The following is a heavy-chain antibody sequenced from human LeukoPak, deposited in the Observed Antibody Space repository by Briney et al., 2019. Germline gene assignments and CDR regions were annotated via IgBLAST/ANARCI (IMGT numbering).Heavy chain of an antibody. D-gene: IGHD5-18*01. CDR2: ICYSGST. CDR1: GGSISSSSYY. V-gene: IGHV4-39*01. CDR3: ARGYSLDY. Sequence: SETLSLTCTVSGGSISSSSYYWGWIRQPPGKGLEWIGSICYSGSTYYNPSLKSRVTISVDTSMNQFSLKLSSVTAADTAVYYCARGYSLDYWGQGTLVTVSS. J-gene: IGHJ4*02.